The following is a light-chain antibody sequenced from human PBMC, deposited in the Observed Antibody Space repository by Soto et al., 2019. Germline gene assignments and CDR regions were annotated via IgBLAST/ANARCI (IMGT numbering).Light chain of an antibody. J-gene: IGKJ1*01. CDR3: QQCYSSPRT. Sequence: DIQMTQSPSTLSASVGDRVTITCRASQSISTYLNWYQQKVGRAPTLLIYAASSLQSGVPSRFSGGGSGTDFTLPISSLQPEDFAMYFCQQCYSSPRTFGQGNKVEIK. CDR2: AAS. V-gene: IGKV1-39*01. CDR1: QSISTY.